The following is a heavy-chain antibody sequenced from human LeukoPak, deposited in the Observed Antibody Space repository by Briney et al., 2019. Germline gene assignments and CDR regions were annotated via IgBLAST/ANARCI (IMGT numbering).Heavy chain of an antibody. CDR3: ARDILSQVGPFDY. CDR2: IKQDGSEK. D-gene: IGHD3-9*01. J-gene: IGHJ4*02. CDR1: GFPFISYW. V-gene: IGHV3-7*01. Sequence: GGSLSLSCAASGFPFISYWMSWIRQAPGKGLEWVANIKQDGSEKYYVDSVKGRFTISRDNAKNSLYLQMNSLRAEDTAVYYCARDILSQVGPFDYWGQGTLVTVSA.